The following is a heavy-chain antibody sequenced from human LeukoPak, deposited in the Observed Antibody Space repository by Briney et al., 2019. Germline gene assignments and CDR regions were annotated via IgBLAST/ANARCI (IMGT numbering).Heavy chain of an antibody. V-gene: IGHV3-23*01. Sequence: GGSLRLSCAASGFTFSSYAMSWVRQAPGKGLEWVSAISGSGGSTYYADSVKGRFTISRDNSKNTLYLQMNSLRAEDTAVYYCAKGGIRLGELSVLDHWGQGTLVTVSS. CDR3: AKGGIRLGELSVLDH. CDR2: ISGSGGST. D-gene: IGHD3-16*02. CDR1: GFTFSSYA. J-gene: IGHJ4*02.